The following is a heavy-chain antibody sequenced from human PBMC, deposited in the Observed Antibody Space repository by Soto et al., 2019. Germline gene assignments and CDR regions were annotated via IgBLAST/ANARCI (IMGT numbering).Heavy chain of an antibody. D-gene: IGHD4-17*01. Sequence: GGSLRLSFAASGFTLSSYHMDWVRHAPWKGLEWVSYINAESSTIHYAASVKGRFTISRDNAKNSLYLQMDSLRAEDTAVYYFSRYGATETTNSCLAIDVSGHRTPLTV. CDR1: GFTLSSYH. V-gene: IGHV3-48*03. CDR3: SRYGATETTNSCLAIDV. CDR2: INAESSTI. J-gene: IGHJ6*02.